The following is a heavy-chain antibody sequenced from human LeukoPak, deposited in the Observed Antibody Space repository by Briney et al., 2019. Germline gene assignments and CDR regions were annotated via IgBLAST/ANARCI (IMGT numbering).Heavy chain of an antibody. CDR3: ARLDSSGPRYYFDY. D-gene: IGHD6-19*01. J-gene: IGHJ4*02. Sequence: ASVKVSCKASGYTFTGYYMHWVRQAPGQGLEWMGWINPNSGGTNYAQKFQGRVTMTRDTSISTAYMELSRLRSDDTAVYYCARLDSSGPRYYFDYWGQGTLVTVSS. V-gene: IGHV1-2*02. CDR2: INPNSGGT. CDR1: GYTFTGYY.